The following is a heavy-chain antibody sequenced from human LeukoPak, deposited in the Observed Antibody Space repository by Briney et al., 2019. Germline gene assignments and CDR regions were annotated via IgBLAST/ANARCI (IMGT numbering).Heavy chain of an antibody. CDR2: ISGSGGST. CDR1: GFTFSSYA. D-gene: IGHD3-22*01. V-gene: IGHV3-23*01. Sequence: GGSLRLSCAASGFTFSSYAMSWVRQAPGKGLEWVSAISGSGGSTYYADSVKGRFTISRDNSKNTLYLQMNSLRAEDTAVYYCAKDTVDSSGYLYFDYWGQGTLVTVSS. J-gene: IGHJ4*02. CDR3: AKDTVDSSGYLYFDY.